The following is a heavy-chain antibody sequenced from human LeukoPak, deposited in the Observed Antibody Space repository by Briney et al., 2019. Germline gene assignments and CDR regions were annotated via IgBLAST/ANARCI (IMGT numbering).Heavy chain of an antibody. D-gene: IGHD3-22*01. Sequence: GGSLRLSCAASGFTFSSYAMSWVRQAPGEGLEWVSAISGSGGSTYYADSVKGRFTISRDNSKNTLYLQMNSLRAEDTAVYYCARLDYYDSSGYYQYYFDYWGQGTLVTVSS. V-gene: IGHV3-23*01. CDR2: ISGSGGST. J-gene: IGHJ4*02. CDR3: ARLDYYDSSGYYQYYFDY. CDR1: GFTFSSYA.